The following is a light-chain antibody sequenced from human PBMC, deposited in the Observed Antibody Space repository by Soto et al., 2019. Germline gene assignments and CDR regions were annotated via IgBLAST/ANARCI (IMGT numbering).Light chain of an antibody. CDR3: QQYDNLLRT. CDR1: QDISNY. Sequence: IQLTQSPSCLSASVGDRVTITCQASQDISNYLNWYQQKPGKAPKLMIYDASNLETGVPSRFSGSGSGTDFTFTISSLQPEDIATYYCQQYDNLLRTFGGGTKVDIK. J-gene: IGKJ4*01. V-gene: IGKV1-33*01. CDR2: DAS.